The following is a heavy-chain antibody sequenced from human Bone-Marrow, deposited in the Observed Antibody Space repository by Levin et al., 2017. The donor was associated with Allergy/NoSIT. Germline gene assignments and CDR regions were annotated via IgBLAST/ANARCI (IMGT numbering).Heavy chain of an antibody. J-gene: IGHJ4*02. Sequence: GGSLRLSCAASGFIFSSYEMNWVRQAPGKGLEWVSYISSGSSTIHHADSVKGRFTISRDNAKNSLSLQMNSLRAEDTGVYFCARQRSGSYFPYFDYWGQGTLVTVSS. CDR2: ISSGSSTI. V-gene: IGHV3-48*03. D-gene: IGHD1-26*01. CDR1: GFIFSSYE. CDR3: ARQRSGSYFPYFDY.